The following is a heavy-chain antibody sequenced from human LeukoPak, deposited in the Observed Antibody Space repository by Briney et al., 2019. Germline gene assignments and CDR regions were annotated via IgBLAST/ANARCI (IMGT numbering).Heavy chain of an antibody. CDR1: GGSISSYY. CDR3: AREVVVAATGNWFDP. J-gene: IGHJ5*02. CDR2: IYYSGST. Sequence: SETLSLTCTVSGGSISSYYWSWIRQPPGKGLEWIGYIYYSGSTNYIPSLKSRVTISVDTSKNQFSLKLSSVTAADTAVYYCAREVVVAATGNWFDPWGQGTLVTVSS. V-gene: IGHV4-59*01. D-gene: IGHD2-15*01.